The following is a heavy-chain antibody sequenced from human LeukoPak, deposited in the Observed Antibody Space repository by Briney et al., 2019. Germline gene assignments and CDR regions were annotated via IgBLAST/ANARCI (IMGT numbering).Heavy chain of an antibody. Sequence: PSETLSLTCTVSGGSISSYYWSWIRQPAGKGLEWIGRIYTMGSTNYNPSLKSRVTMSVDPSKNQFSLKLSSVTAADTAVYYCARAPPKNYDFWSGYHPFDYWGQGTLVTVSS. J-gene: IGHJ4*02. CDR2: IYTMGST. V-gene: IGHV4-4*07. CDR1: GGSISSYY. D-gene: IGHD3-3*01. CDR3: ARAPPKNYDFWSGYHPFDY.